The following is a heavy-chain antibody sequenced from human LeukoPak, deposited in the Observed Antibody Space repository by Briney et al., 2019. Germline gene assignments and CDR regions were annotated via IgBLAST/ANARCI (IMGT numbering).Heavy chain of an antibody. CDR2: IYYSGST. J-gene: IGHJ3*02. V-gene: IGHV4-39*07. Sequence: SETLSLTCTVSGGSISSSSYYWGWIRQPPGKGLEWIGSIYYSGSTYYNPSLKSRVTISVDTSKNQFSLKLSSVTAADTAVYFCARGPYSYGSGAFDIWGQGTMVTVSS. CDR1: GGSISSSSYY. D-gene: IGHD3-10*01. CDR3: ARGPYSYGSGAFDI.